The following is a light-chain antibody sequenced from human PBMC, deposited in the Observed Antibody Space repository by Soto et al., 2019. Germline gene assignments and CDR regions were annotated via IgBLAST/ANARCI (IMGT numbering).Light chain of an antibody. CDR1: QTINNF. V-gene: IGKV3-11*01. Sequence: EIVLTQSPATLSLSPGERATLSCRASQTINNFLAWYQQKPGQAPRLLIYDASTRAPGIPGRFSGSGSGTDFTLTITSLEPDDFAVYHCQQRSPGTFGGGTKVDIK. CDR2: DAS. CDR3: QQRSPGT. J-gene: IGKJ4*01.